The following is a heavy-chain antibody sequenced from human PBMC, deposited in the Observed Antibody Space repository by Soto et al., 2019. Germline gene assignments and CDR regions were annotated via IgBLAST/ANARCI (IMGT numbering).Heavy chain of an antibody. CDR1: GGSISSYY. V-gene: IGHV4-59*01. CDR3: ARASVVRGIDY. CDR2: IYYSGST. J-gene: IGHJ4*02. Sequence: SETLSLTCAVYGGSISSYYWSWIRQPPGKGLEWIGYIYYSGSTNYNPSLKSRVTISVDTSKNQFSLKLSSVTAADTAVYYCARASVVRGIDYWGQGTLVTVSS. D-gene: IGHD3-10*01.